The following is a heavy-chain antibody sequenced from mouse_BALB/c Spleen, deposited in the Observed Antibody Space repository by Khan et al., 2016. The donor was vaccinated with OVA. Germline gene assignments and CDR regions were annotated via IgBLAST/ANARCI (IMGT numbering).Heavy chain of an antibody. V-gene: IGHV2-6-1*01. CDR2: IWSDGST. D-gene: IGHD2-10*01. Sequence: VQLKQSGPGLVAPSQSLSITCTISGFSLTNYGVHWVRQPPGKGLEWLVVIWSDGSTTYNSALKSRLTISKDNYKRQVFLKMNSLQTDDTGMYFCARQPYYHYDIMDYWGQGTSVTVSS. CDR1: GFSLTNYG. J-gene: IGHJ4*01. CDR3: ARQPYYHYDIMDY.